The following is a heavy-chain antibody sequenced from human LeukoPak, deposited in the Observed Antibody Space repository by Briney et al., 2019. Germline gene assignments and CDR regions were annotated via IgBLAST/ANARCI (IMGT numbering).Heavy chain of an antibody. D-gene: IGHD1-1*01. CDR3: AKLNSPGWFDP. CDR1: GGSYSGYY. Sequence: PSATQSLTGALHGGSYSGYYWSWIHQPPGKELEWIGEINHSGSPNYTPSLKRRVHISVDTSKNRFSLKVSSETLADPHVYYCAKLNSPGWFDPWGQGTLVTVSS. CDR2: INHSGSP. V-gene: IGHV4-34*01. J-gene: IGHJ5*02.